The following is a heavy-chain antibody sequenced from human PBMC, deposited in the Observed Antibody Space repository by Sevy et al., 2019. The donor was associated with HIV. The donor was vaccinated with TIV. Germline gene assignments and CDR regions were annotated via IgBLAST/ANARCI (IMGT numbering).Heavy chain of an antibody. D-gene: IGHD4-17*01. CDR3: ARALAHDYGHYGWFDP. J-gene: IGHJ5*02. V-gene: IGHV4-34*01. CDR2: INHSGST. CDR1: GGSFSDYY. Sequence: SETLSLTCAVYGGSFSDYYWSWIRQPPGKGLEWIGEINHSGSTNYNPSLKSRVTISVDTSKNQFSLKLSSVTAADTAVYYGARALAHDYGHYGWFDPWGQGTLVTVSS.